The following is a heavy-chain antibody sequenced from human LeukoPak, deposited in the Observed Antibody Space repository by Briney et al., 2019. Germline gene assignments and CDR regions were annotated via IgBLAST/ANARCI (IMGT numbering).Heavy chain of an antibody. J-gene: IGHJ4*02. D-gene: IGHD1-14*01. CDR2: ISSNGATT. V-gene: IGHV3-64D*06. Sequence: GRSLRLSCSASGFTFNRFYLHWVRQAPGKGLEFVSHISSNGATTYYADSVKGRFTISRDNSKNTLYLQMSSLRAEDTAVYYCARGNPGGEFYWGQGTLVTVSS. CDR1: GFTFNRFY. CDR3: ARGNPGGEFY.